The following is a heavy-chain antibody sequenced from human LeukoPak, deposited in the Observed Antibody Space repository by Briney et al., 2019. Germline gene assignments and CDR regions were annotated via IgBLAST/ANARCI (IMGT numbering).Heavy chain of an antibody. CDR1: GYTFTSYY. J-gene: IGHJ4*02. D-gene: IGHD6-13*01. CDR3: ARTYLGYRSSWSHFDY. CDR2: INPSGGST. Sequence: ASVKVSCKASGYTFTSYYMHWVRQAPGQGLEWMGIINPSGGSTSYAQKFQGRVTMTRDMSTTPVYMEMSSLRSEDTAVYYCARTYLGYRSSWSHFDYWGQGTLVTVSS. V-gene: IGHV1-46*01.